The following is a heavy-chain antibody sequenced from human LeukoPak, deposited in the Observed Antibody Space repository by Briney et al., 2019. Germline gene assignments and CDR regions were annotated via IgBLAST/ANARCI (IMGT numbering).Heavy chain of an antibody. J-gene: IGHJ3*02. V-gene: IGHV5-51*01. D-gene: IGHD3-22*01. Sequence: RGESLKISCKGSGYSFTSYWIGWVRQMPGKGLEWMGIIYPGGSDTRYSPSFQGQVTISADKSISTAYLQWSSLKASDTAMYYCARAGPYYDSSVGAFDIWGQGTMVTVSS. CDR3: ARAGPYYDSSVGAFDI. CDR2: IYPGGSDT. CDR1: GYSFTSYW.